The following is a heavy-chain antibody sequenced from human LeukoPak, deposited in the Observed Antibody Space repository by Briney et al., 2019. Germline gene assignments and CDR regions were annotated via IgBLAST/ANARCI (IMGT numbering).Heavy chain of an antibody. J-gene: IGHJ5*02. CDR3: ARAGAESGYDPWYNWFDP. D-gene: IGHD5-12*01. CDR2: IYYSGST. V-gene: IGHV4-59*01. CDR1: GGSISSYY. Sequence: SETLSLTCTVSGGSISSYYWSWIRQPPGKGLEWIGYIYYSGSTNYNPSLKSRVTISVDTSKNQFSLKLSSVTAADTAVYYCARAGAESGYDPWYNWFDPWGQGTLVTVSS.